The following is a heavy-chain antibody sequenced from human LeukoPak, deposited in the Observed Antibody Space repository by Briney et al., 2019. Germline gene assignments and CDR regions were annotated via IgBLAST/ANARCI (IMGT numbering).Heavy chain of an antibody. CDR2: ISYDGSNK. J-gene: IGHJ6*03. Sequence: GGSLRLSCAASGFTFSSYGMHWVRQAPGKGLEWVAVISYDGSNKYYADSVKSRFTISRDNSKNTLHLQMNSLRAEDTAVYYCAKDRYSGYDSAYMDVWGKGTTVTVSS. D-gene: IGHD5-12*01. CDR1: GFTFSSYG. CDR3: AKDRYSGYDSAYMDV. V-gene: IGHV3-30*18.